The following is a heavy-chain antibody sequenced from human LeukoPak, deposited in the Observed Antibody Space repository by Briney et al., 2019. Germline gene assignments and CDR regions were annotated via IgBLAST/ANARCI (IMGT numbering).Heavy chain of an antibody. J-gene: IGHJ6*02. D-gene: IGHD3-10*01. CDR2: ISAYNGYT. CDR3: VREVTMVRGVITFYHYNGMDV. Sequence: ASVKVSCKASGYTFTSYGISWVRQAPGQGLEWMGWISAYNGYTNYAQNFQGRVTMTTDASASTAYMELRSLRSDDTAVYYCVREVTMVRGVITFYHYNGMDVWGQGTAVTVSS. CDR1: GYTFTSYG. V-gene: IGHV1-18*01.